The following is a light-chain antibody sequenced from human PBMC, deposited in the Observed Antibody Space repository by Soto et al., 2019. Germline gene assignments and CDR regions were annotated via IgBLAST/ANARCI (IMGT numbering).Light chain of an antibody. V-gene: IGKV3-20*01. Sequence: EVVLTQSPGTLSLSPGERATPSCRASRSVSSSYLAWYQQKPGQAPRLLIYAASSLQSGVPSRFSGSGSGTDFTLTISSLQPEDFATYYCQQSYSTLLYTFGQGTKVDIK. CDR2: AAS. J-gene: IGKJ2*01. CDR3: QQSYSTLLYT. CDR1: RSVSSSY.